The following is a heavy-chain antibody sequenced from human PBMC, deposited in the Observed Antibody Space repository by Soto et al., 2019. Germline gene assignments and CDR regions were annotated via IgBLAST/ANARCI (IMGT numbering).Heavy chain of an antibody. J-gene: IGHJ6*02. CDR2: IIPIFGTA. CDR3: ARDLRRGCSGGSCYEYYGMDV. CDR1: GGTFSSYA. V-gene: IGHV1-69*13. D-gene: IGHD2-15*01. Sequence: SVKVSCKASGGTFSSYAISWVRQAPGQGPEWMGGIIPIFGTANYAQKFQGRVTITADESTSTAYMELSSLRSEDTAVYYCARDLRRGCSGGSCYEYYGMDVWGQGTTVTVSS.